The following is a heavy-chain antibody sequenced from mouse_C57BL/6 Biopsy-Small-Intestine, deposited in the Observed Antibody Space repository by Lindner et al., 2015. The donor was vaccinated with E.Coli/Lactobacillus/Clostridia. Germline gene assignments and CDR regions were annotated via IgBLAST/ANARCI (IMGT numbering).Heavy chain of an antibody. CDR1: GFTFSDYG. V-gene: IGHV5-17*01. CDR2: ISTGSSPV. J-gene: IGHJ2*01. Sequence: VQLQESGGGLVKPGGSLQLSCAASGFTFSDYGMHWVRQAPEKGLEWIAYISTGSSPVYFADTVKGRFTISRDNAENTLFLQMTSLRSEDTAMYYRVRGFDYWGQGTTLTVSS. CDR3: VRGFDY.